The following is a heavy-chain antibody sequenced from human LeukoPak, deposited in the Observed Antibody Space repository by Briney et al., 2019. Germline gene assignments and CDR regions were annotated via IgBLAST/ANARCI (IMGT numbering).Heavy chain of an antibody. J-gene: IGHJ4*02. Sequence: PGGSLRLSCAASGFTFSSYGMNWVRQAPGKGLEWVSYISSSGSPIYYADSVKGRFTISRDNAKNSLSLQMNSLRAEDTAVYYCAREGYSSAWGFFDYWGQGILVTVSS. CDR3: AREGYSSAWGFFDY. D-gene: IGHD6-25*01. V-gene: IGHV3-48*04. CDR1: GFTFSSYG. CDR2: ISSSGSPI.